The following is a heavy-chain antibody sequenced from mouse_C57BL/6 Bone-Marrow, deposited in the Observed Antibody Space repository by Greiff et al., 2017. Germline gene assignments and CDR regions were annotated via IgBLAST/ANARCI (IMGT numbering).Heavy chain of an antibody. Sequence: VQLQQPGAELVRPGSSVKLSCKASGYTFTSYWMHWVKQRPIQGLEWIGNIDPSDSETHYNQKFKDKATLTVDKSSSTAYMQLSSLTSEDSAVYYCARGLGSSYTWFAYWGQGTLVTVSA. CDR2: IDPSDSET. CDR3: ARGLGSSYTWFAY. J-gene: IGHJ3*01. CDR1: GYTFTSYW. D-gene: IGHD1-1*01. V-gene: IGHV1-52*01.